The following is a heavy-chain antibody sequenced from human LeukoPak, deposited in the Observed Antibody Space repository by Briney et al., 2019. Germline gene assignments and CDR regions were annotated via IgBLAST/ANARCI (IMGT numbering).Heavy chain of an antibody. CDR2: IYTGGST. V-gene: IGHV3-66*01. CDR1: GLTVSSKH. J-gene: IGHJ4*02. Sequence: GGSLRMCCEASGLTVSSKHMNWARQAPGKGLEWVSVIYTGGSTEYADSVKGRFTISGDNSKNTLYLQMNSLRAEDTAVYYCARGGAKPTGVFDSWGQGTLVTVSS. CDR3: ARGGAKPTGVFDS. D-gene: IGHD1-14*01.